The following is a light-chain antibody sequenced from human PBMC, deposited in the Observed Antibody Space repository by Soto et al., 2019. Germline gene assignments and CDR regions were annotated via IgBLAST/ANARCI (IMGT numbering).Light chain of an antibody. V-gene: IGLV4-69*01. CDR1: SGDISYA. J-gene: IGLJ1*01. CDR2: LNSDGSH. Sequence: QLVLTQSPSASASLGASVKLTCTLSSGDISYAIAWHQQQPEKGHRYLMKLNSDGSHSKGDGIPDRFSGSSSGAERYLTIASLQSEDEADYYCQTWGTGPFVFGTGTKLTVL. CDR3: QTWGTGPFV.